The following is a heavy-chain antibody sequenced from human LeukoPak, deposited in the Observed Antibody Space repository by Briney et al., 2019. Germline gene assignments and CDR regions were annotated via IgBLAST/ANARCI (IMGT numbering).Heavy chain of an antibody. Sequence: GGFLRLSCAASGFTFSNYGMSWVRQAPGKGLEWVSSISGSGDSTYYADSVKGRFTISRDNSKNTLYLQMNSLRAEDTAVYYCAKTAGIAAAADFDYWGQGTLVTVSS. CDR2: ISGSGDST. CDR1: GFTFSNYG. D-gene: IGHD6-13*01. CDR3: AKTAGIAAAADFDY. V-gene: IGHV3-23*01. J-gene: IGHJ4*02.